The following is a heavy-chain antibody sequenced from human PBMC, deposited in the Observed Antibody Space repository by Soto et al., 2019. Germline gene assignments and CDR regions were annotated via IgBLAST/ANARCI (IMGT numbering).Heavy chain of an antibody. CDR1: GDSINGYY. CDR3: ARGGVDYYDSSGYYFSPYYFDY. Sequence: PSETLSLTCSVSGDSINGYYWSWIRQPPGKGLEWIGYIYYSGSTNYNPSLKSRVTISVDRSKNQFSLKLSSVTAADTAVYYCARGGVDYYDSSGYYFSPYYFDYWGQGTLVTVSS. CDR2: IYYSGST. V-gene: IGHV4-59*12. D-gene: IGHD3-22*01. J-gene: IGHJ4*02.